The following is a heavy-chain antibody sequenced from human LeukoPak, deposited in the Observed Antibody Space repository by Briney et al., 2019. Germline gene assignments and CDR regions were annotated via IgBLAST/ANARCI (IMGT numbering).Heavy chain of an antibody. D-gene: IGHD2-15*01. CDR2: INPNSGGT. Sequence: ASVKVSCKASGYTFTDYYMHWVRQAPGQGLEWMGWINPNSGGTNYAQKFQGRVTMTRDTSISTAYMELSRLRSDDTAVYYCARLDLVVVAATLRDIFDYWGQGTLVTVSS. J-gene: IGHJ4*02. CDR1: GYTFTDYY. V-gene: IGHV1-2*02. CDR3: ARLDLVVVAATLRDIFDY.